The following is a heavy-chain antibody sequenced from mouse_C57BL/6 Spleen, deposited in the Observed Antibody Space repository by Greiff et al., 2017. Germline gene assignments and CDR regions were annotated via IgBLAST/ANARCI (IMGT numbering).Heavy chain of an antibody. Sequence: EVQLQESGPGLVKPSQSLSLTCSVTGYSITSGYYWNWIRQFPGNKLEWMGYISYDGSNNYNPSLKNRISITRDTSKNQFFLKLNSVTTEDTATYYCARDPDYYGSSYGWFAYWGQGTLVTVSA. CDR3: ARDPDYYGSSYGWFAY. CDR1: GYSITSGYY. CDR2: ISYDGSN. V-gene: IGHV3-6*01. D-gene: IGHD1-1*01. J-gene: IGHJ3*01.